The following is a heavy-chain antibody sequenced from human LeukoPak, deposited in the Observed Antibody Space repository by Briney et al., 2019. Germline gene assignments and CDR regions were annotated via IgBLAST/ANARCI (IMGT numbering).Heavy chain of an antibody. CDR2: IYYSGYT. V-gene: IGHV4-30-4*01. D-gene: IGHD2-2*01. CDR3: VRDIVVVPAAQGGTFDI. Sequence: SQTLSLTCNVSGGSIRSGDYYWSWIRQPPGKGLEWIGHIYYSGYTYYNPSLKSRVTISVDTSSNQFSLKLSSVTAADTAVYYCVRDIVVVPAAQGGTFDIWGQGTMVTVSS. J-gene: IGHJ3*02. CDR1: GGSIRSGDYY.